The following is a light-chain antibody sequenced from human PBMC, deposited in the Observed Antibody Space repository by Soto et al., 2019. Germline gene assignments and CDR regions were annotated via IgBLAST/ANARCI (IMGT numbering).Light chain of an antibody. V-gene: IGKV3-15*01. CDR3: HQYQYLWT. J-gene: IGKJ1*01. Sequence: EIVMTQSPATLSVSPGETVTLSCRASQSISSHLAWYQQRPGQGPRLLIHDASARATAIPARFSASGSGTEFTLTISVLQSGDFAVYYCHQYQYLWTFGQGTKVEIK. CDR1: QSISSH. CDR2: DAS.